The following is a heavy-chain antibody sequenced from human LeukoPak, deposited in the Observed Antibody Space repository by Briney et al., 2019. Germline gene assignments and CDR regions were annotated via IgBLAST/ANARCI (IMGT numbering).Heavy chain of an antibody. CDR2: IIPILGIA. CDR1: GYTFTSYD. V-gene: IGHV1-69*04. D-gene: IGHD3-22*01. CDR3: ARGYYDSSGYYSFDY. J-gene: IGHJ4*02. Sequence: ASVKVSCKASGYTFTSYDINWVRQAPGQGLEWMGRIIPILGIANYAQKFQGRVTITADKSTSTAYMELSSLRSEDTAVYYCARGYYDSSGYYSFDYWGQGTLVTVSS.